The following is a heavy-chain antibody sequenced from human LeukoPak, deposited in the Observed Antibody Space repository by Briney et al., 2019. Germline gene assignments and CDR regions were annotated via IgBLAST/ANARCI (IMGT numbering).Heavy chain of an antibody. V-gene: IGHV4-31*03. J-gene: IGHJ4*02. CDR2: IYYSGST. Sequence: SENLSLTCTVSGVSISSGGYYWTWIRQHPGKGLEWIGYIYYSGSTYYNPSLKSRVTISVDTSKNQFSLKLSSVTAADTAVYYCAREGIAADGFDYWGQGTLVTISS. CDR1: GVSISSGGYY. CDR3: AREGIAADGFDY. D-gene: IGHD6-13*01.